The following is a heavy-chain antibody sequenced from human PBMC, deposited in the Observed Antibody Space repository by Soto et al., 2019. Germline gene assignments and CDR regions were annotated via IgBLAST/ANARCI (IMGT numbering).Heavy chain of an antibody. V-gene: IGHV4-39*01. Sequence: SETLSLTCTFSGGSISSSSYYWGWIRQPPGKGLEWIGSIYYSGSTYYNPSLKSRVTISVDTSKNQFSLKLSSVTAADTAVYYCARSLYYYDSSCYYSTHYFDYWGRGTLVTVSS. CDR3: ARSLYYYDSSCYYSTHYFDY. D-gene: IGHD3-22*01. CDR2: IYYSGST. J-gene: IGHJ4*02. CDR1: GGSISSSSYY.